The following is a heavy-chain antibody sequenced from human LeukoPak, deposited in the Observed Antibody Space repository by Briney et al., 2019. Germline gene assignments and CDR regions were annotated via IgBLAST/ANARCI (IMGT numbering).Heavy chain of an antibody. Sequence: GESLKISCKGSGYSFTNYWIGWVRQMPGKGLEWMGIIYPGDSDTRYSPSFQGQVTISADKSISTAYLQWSSLRASDTAMYYCASAAGRMRYGLDVWGQGTTVTVSS. J-gene: IGHJ6*02. CDR1: GYSFTNYW. CDR2: IYPGDSDT. V-gene: IGHV5-51*01. CDR3: ASAAGRMRYGLDV. D-gene: IGHD2-15*01.